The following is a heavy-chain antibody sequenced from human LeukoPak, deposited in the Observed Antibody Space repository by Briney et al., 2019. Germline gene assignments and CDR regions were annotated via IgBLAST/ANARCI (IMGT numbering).Heavy chain of an antibody. D-gene: IGHD3-10*01. CDR2: IYPGGSDT. V-gene: IGHV5-51*01. Sequence: GESLKISCKGSGYSFTSYWIGWVRQMPGRGLEWLGIIYPGGSDTRYSPSFQGQVTISADKSISTAYLQWSSLKASDTAMYYCARSGYGSGINYYFDYWGQGTLVTVSS. CDR1: GYSFTSYW. CDR3: ARSGYGSGINYYFDY. J-gene: IGHJ4*02.